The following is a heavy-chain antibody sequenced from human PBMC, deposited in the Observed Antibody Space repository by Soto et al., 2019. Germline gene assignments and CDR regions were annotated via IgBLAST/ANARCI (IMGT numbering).Heavy chain of an antibody. CDR3: TRDHFAYSSSWYTHYYGMGG. D-gene: IGHD6-13*01. J-gene: IGHJ6*02. CDR2: ISYDGSNQ. Sequence: QVQLVESGGGVVQPGRSLRLSCATSGFTFSSYPMHWVRQAPGKGLEWVAVISYDGSNQYYADSVKGRFTISRDNSKNTLYLQMNSLIAEDTAVYCCTRDHFAYSSSWYTHYYGMGGWGQGTTVTVSS. CDR1: GFTFSSYP. V-gene: IGHV3-30-3*01.